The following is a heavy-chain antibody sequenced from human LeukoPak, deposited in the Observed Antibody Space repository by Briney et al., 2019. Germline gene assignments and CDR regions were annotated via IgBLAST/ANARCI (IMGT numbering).Heavy chain of an antibody. Sequence: GRSLRLSCAASGFTFSSYAMHWVRQAPGKGLEWVAVISYDGSNKYYADSVKGRFTISRDNSKNTLYLQMNSLRAEDTAVYYCAREYGSVLRFLEWLFPDYWGQGTLVTVSS. J-gene: IGHJ4*02. D-gene: IGHD3-3*01. V-gene: IGHV3-30-3*01. CDR2: ISYDGSNK. CDR1: GFTFSSYA. CDR3: AREYGSVLRFLEWLFPDY.